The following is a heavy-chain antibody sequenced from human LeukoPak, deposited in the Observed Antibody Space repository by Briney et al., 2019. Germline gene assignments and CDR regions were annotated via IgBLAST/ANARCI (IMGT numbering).Heavy chain of an antibody. Sequence: PGGSLRPSCAASGFTFSSYGMHWVRQAPGKGLEWVAFIRYDESNNYYADSVKGRFTISRDNSKNTMYLQMNSLRAEDTAVYYCAKSYGANYFDYWGQGTLVIVSS. CDR1: GFTFSSYG. D-gene: IGHD4-17*01. V-gene: IGHV3-30*02. J-gene: IGHJ4*02. CDR3: AKSYGANYFDY. CDR2: IRYDESNN.